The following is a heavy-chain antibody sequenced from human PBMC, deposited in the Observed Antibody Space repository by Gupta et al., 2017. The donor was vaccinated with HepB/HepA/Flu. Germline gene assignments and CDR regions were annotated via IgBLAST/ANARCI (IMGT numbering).Heavy chain of an antibody. Sequence: QVKLVQSGAEVKKPGSSVTVSCKASGGTFSSYAISWVRQAPGQGLEWMGRIIPILGIANYAQKFQGRVRIAADKSTSTAYMELSSLRSEDTAVYYCARGEDYGDYVSLDYWGQGTLVTVSS. CDR3: ARGEDYGDYVSLDY. CDR1: GGTFSSYA. V-gene: IGHV1-69*04. D-gene: IGHD4-17*01. CDR2: IIPILGIA. J-gene: IGHJ4*02.